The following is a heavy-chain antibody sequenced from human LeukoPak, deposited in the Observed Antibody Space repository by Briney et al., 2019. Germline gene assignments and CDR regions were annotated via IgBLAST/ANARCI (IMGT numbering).Heavy chain of an antibody. J-gene: IGHJ4*02. D-gene: IGHD3-3*01. CDR3: AKIPYDFWSGYTQFDY. V-gene: IGHV3-30*02. CDR1: GFTFSSYG. CDR2: IRYDGSNK. Sequence: PGGSLRLSCAASGFTFSSYGMHWVRQAPGKGLEWVAFIRYDGSNKYYADSVMGRFTISRDNSKNTLYLQMNSLRAEDTAVYYCAKIPYDFWSGYTQFDYWGQGTLVTVSS.